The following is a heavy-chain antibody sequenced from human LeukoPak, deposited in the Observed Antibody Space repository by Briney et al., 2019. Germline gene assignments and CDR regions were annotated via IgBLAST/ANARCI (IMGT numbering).Heavy chain of an antibody. Sequence: GGSLRLSCAASGFTFSSYTMSWVRQAPGKGLEWVSTITTSDGNTYHADSVKGRFTISRDNSKNTLYLQMNSLRAEDTGVYYCAKASTEGVPQRGHSFGTASDYWGQGTLVSVSS. CDR2: ITTSDGNT. J-gene: IGHJ4*02. D-gene: IGHD5-12*01. CDR1: GFTFSSYT. V-gene: IGHV3-23*01. CDR3: AKASTEGVPQRGHSFGTASDY.